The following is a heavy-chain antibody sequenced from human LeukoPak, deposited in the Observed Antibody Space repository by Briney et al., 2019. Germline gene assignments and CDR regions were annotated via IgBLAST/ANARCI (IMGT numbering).Heavy chain of an antibody. CDR2: IYYSGST. V-gene: IGHV4-59*01. CDR3: ARKVAAAGTSWFDP. J-gene: IGHJ5*02. Sequence: SETLSLTCTVSGGSISSYYWTWIRQPPGKGLEWIGYIYYSGSTNYNPSLKSRVTISVDTSKNQFSLRLSSVTAADTAVYYCARKVAAAGTSWFDPWGQGTLVTVSS. D-gene: IGHD6-13*01. CDR1: GGSISSYY.